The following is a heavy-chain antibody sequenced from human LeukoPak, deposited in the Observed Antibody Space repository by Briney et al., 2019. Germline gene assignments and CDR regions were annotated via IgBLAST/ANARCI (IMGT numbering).Heavy chain of an antibody. CDR3: AKGDMIRGVIINLDY. D-gene: IGHD3-10*01. CDR2: INPNSGGT. J-gene: IGHJ4*02. V-gene: IGHV1-2*02. Sequence: ASVKVSCKASGYTFTGHYMHWVRQAPGQGLEWMGWINPNSGGTNYAQKFQGRVTITRDTSISTAYMELNRLRSDDTAAYYCAKGDMIRGVIINLDYWGQGTLVTASS. CDR1: GYTFTGHY.